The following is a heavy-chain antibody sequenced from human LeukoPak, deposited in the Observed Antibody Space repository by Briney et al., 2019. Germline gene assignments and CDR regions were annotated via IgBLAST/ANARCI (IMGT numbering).Heavy chain of an antibody. CDR1: GFSLRSFW. J-gene: IGHJ4*02. V-gene: IGHV3-7*01. CDR3: ARVRFLEWSDY. CDR2: INQEGSEK. D-gene: IGHD3-3*01. Sequence: GGSLRLSCEPSGFSLRSFWMTWVRQAPGKGPEWVANINQEGSEKYYGDSVKGRFTISRDNAKNTLYLEMNSLRAEDTAVYYCARVRFLEWSDYWGQGTLVTVS.